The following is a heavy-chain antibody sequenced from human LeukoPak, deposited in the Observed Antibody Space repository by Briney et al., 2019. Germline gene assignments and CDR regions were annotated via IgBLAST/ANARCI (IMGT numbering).Heavy chain of an antibody. Sequence: GGSLRLSCAASGFTFSSYWMSWVRQAPGKGLEWVANIKQDGSEKYYVDSVKGRFTISRDNSKNSLYLQMNSLRTEDTALYYCAKVLGYYDSSGYYQEGGFDYWGQGTLVTVSS. J-gene: IGHJ4*02. V-gene: IGHV3-7*05. CDR2: IKQDGSEK. CDR1: GFTFSSYW. CDR3: AKVLGYYDSSGYYQEGGFDY. D-gene: IGHD3-22*01.